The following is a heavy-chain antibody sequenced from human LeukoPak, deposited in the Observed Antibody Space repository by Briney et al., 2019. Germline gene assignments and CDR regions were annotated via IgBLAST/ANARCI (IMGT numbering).Heavy chain of an antibody. CDR2: IYYSGST. D-gene: IGHD6-13*01. V-gene: IGHV4-39*01. CDR3: ARQPAAGSGSFDY. CDR1: GGSISSSSYY. Sequence: PSKTLSLTCTVSGGSISSSSYYWGWIRQPPGKGLEWIGSIYYSGSTYYNPSLKSRVTISVDTSKNQFSLKLSSVTAADTAVYYCARQPAAGSGSFDYWGQGTLVTVSS. J-gene: IGHJ4*02.